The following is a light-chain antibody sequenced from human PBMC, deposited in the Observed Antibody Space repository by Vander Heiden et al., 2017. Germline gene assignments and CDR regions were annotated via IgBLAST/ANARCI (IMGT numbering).Light chain of an antibody. J-gene: IGLJ3*02. Sequence: PGQSITISCTGTSSDVGGYNYVSWYQQHPGKAPKLMIYDVSNRPSGVSNRFSGSKSGNTASLTISGLQAEVEADYYCSSYTSSSTQVFGGGTKLTVL. V-gene: IGLV2-14*04. CDR3: SSYTSSSTQV. CDR1: SSDVGGYNY. CDR2: DVS.